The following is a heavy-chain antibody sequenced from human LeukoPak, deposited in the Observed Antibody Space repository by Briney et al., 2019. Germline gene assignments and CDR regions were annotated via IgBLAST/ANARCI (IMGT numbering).Heavy chain of an antibody. J-gene: IGHJ4*02. CDR3: ASISDLLYYFDS. CDR1: GFTVSSNY. Sequence: HPGGSLRLSCAASGFTVSSNYMSWVRQAPGKGLEWISLIYTGGNTYYADPVKGRFTLSRDNSKNTVYLQMNSLRVEDTATYYCASISDLLYYFDSWGQGTLVTVSS. CDR2: IYTGGNT. D-gene: IGHD3-16*01. V-gene: IGHV3-66*01.